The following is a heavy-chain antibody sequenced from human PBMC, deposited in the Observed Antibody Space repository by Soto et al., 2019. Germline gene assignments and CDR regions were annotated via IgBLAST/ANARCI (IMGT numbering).Heavy chain of an antibody. CDR3: ARDFGYCSSTSCYYDAFDI. CDR1: GYTFTGYY. D-gene: IGHD2-2*01. V-gene: IGHV1-2*04. CDR2: INPNSGGT. Sequence: ASVKVSCKASGYTFTGYYMHWVRQAPGQGLEWMGWINPNSGGTNYAQKFQGWVTMTRDTSISTAYMELSRLRSDDTAVYYCARDFGYCSSTSCYYDAFDIWGQGTMVT. J-gene: IGHJ3*02.